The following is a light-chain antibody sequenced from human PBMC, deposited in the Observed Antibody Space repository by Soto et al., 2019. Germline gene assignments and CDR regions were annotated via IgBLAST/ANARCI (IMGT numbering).Light chain of an antibody. Sequence: QLTQSPSSLSASVGDRATITCRASQGVSRYLAWYQQKAGKAPKLLLYGASTLQSGVPSRFSGFGSGTEFTLTISSLQPEDFATYHCQQLQRTPFTFGPGTTVDV. CDR1: QGVSRY. CDR3: QQLQRTPFT. V-gene: IGKV1-9*01. CDR2: GAS. J-gene: IGKJ3*01.